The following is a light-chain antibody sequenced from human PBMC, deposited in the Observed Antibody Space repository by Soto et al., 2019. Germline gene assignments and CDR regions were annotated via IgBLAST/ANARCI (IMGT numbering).Light chain of an antibody. Sequence: EIVLTQSPATLSLSPGDTATLSCRASQSIGSSLAWYQQNPGQAPRLLMYGASTRATGIPARFSGSGSGTEFTLTISSLQSEDFAVYYCQQYNNWPPQITFGQGTRLEI. CDR2: GAS. CDR1: QSIGSS. V-gene: IGKV3-15*01. J-gene: IGKJ5*01. CDR3: QQYNNWPPQIT.